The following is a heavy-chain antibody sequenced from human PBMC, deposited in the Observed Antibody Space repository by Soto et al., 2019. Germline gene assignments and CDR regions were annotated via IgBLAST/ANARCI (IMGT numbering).Heavy chain of an antibody. CDR1: GGSFSGYY. CDR3: ASFIAVAGTQRGEWFDP. V-gene: IGHV4-34*01. Sequence: QVQLQQWGAGLLKPSETLSLTCAVYGGSFSGYYWSWIRQPPGKGLGWIGEINHSGSTNYNPSLKSRVTISVDTSKNQFSLKLSSVTAADTAVYYCASFIAVAGTQRGEWFDPWGQGTLVTVSS. D-gene: IGHD6-19*01. CDR2: INHSGST. J-gene: IGHJ5*02.